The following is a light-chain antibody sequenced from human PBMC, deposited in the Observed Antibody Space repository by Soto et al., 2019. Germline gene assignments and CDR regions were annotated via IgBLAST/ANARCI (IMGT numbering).Light chain of an antibody. Sequence: EIVLTQSPATLSLSPGERATLSCRASQSVSSYLAWYQQKAGQAPRLLMHDASNRATGIPARFSGSGSGTDFTLTISSLEPEDFAVYYCQQRSNWPITFGQGTRLEIK. CDR3: QQRSNWPIT. CDR1: QSVSSY. V-gene: IGKV3-11*01. CDR2: DAS. J-gene: IGKJ5*01.